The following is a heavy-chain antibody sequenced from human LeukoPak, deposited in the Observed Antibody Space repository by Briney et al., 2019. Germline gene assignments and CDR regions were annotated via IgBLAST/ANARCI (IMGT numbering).Heavy chain of an antibody. CDR1: GFTFDDYA. D-gene: IGHD1-7*01. CDR3: AKDISNWNSRHFDY. V-gene: IGHV3-43*02. J-gene: IGHJ4*02. CDR2: ISGNGGNT. Sequence: GGSLRLSCAASGFTFDDYAMHWVRQVPGKGLEWVSLISGNGGNTYYADSVKGRFTISRDNSKNSLYLQMNSLRTEDTTLYYCAKDISNWNSRHFDYWGQGTLVTVSS.